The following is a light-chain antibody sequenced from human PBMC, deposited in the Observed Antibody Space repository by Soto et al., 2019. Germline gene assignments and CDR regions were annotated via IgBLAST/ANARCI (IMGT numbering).Light chain of an antibody. CDR2: DAS. CDR1: QSVGAF. CDR3: LHRSNWLGT. J-gene: IGKJ3*01. V-gene: IGKV3-11*01. Sequence: EIVLTQSPATLSLSPGERATLTCRASQSVGAFLAWYQQRSGQTPRLLIYDASARAPGIPARFSGSGSGTDFTLTISSLEPEDFAVYYCLHRSNWLGTFGPGTKVDIK.